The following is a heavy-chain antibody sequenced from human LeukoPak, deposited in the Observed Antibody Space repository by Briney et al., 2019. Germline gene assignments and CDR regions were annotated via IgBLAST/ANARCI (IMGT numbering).Heavy chain of an antibody. D-gene: IGHD6-19*01. CDR1: GFTFSTYA. CDR2: ISGNSENT. Sequence: GGSLRLSCAASGFTFSTYAMSWVRQAPGKGLEWVSGISGNSENTYYADSVKGRFTISRDNSKNTLYLQMNSLRAEDTAVYYCAKGDHREQWLVQGIYWCFDVWGRGTLVTVSS. V-gene: IGHV3-23*01. J-gene: IGHJ2*01. CDR3: AKGDHREQWLVQGIYWCFDV.